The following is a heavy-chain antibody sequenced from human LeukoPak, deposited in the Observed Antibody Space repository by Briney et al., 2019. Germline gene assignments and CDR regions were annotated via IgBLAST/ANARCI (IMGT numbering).Heavy chain of an antibody. D-gene: IGHD2-15*01. Sequence: SETLSLTCTVSGGSISSSSYYWGWIRQPPGKGLEWIGSIYYSGSTYYNPSLKGRVTISVDTSKNQFSLKLSSVTAADTAVYYCARGDCSGGSCYSRTRNWFDPWGQGTLVTVSS. CDR3: ARGDCSGGSCYSRTRNWFDP. CDR2: IYYSGST. CDR1: GGSISSSSYY. J-gene: IGHJ5*02. V-gene: IGHV4-39*07.